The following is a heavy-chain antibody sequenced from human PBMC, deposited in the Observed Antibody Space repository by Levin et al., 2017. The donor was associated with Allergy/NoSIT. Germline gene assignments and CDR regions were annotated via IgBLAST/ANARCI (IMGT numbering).Heavy chain of an antibody. CDR2: ISYNGNIK. Sequence: GGSLRLSCVASGFTFSDYAMHWARQAPGRGLEWVAVISYNGNIKYNADSVQGRFTISRSNSNNTLYLQMNSLRVEDTGVYYCARDYWTYTWTRDGPDVWRQGTTVTVSS. D-gene: IGHD1-1*01. V-gene: IGHV3-30*04. J-gene: IGHJ6*02. CDR1: GFTFSDYA. CDR3: ARDYWTYTWTRDGPDV.